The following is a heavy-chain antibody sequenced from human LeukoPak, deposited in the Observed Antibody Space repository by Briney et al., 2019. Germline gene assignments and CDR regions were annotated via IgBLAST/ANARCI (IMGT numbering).Heavy chain of an antibody. CDR1: GFIFSAYG. CDR3: AKERLHKYYYDSSGSYYFDY. CDR2: IWYDGGNK. D-gene: IGHD3-22*01. J-gene: IGHJ4*02. Sequence: GGSLRLSCAASGFIFSAYGMHWVRQAPGKGLEWVAVIWYDGGNKYYADSVEGRFTISRDNSKNTLYLQMNSLRAEDTAVYYCAKERLHKYYYDSSGSYYFDYWGQGTLVTVSS. V-gene: IGHV3-30*02.